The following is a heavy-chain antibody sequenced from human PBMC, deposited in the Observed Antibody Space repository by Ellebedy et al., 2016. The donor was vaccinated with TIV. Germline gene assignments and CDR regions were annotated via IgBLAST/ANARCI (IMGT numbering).Heavy chain of an antibody. Sequence: SETLSLTCTVSGGSIGSGNWWSWVRQTPGKGLEWIGEIYHSGNTNYSPSLRSRVSMSVDKSNNRFSLSLSSVAAADTAMYYCARSPDCLSDCYSFHWDYWGQGILVTVSS. CDR3: ARSPDCLSDCYSFHWDY. V-gene: IGHV4-4*02. J-gene: IGHJ4*02. CDR2: IYHSGNT. D-gene: IGHD2-21*02. CDR1: GGSIGSGNW.